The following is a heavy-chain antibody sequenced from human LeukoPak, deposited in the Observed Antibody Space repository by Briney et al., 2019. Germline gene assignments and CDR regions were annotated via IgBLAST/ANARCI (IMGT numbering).Heavy chain of an antibody. D-gene: IGHD2-2*02. V-gene: IGHV4-34*01. Sequence: SETLSLTCAVYGGSFSGYYWSWLRQPPGKGLEWSGEINHSGSTNYNPSLKSRVTISVDTSKNQFSLKLSSVPAADTAVYYCATSIVVVPAATPHNWFDPWGQGTLVTVSS. CDR3: ATSIVVVPAATPHNWFDP. J-gene: IGHJ5*02. CDR2: INHSGST. CDR1: GGSFSGYY.